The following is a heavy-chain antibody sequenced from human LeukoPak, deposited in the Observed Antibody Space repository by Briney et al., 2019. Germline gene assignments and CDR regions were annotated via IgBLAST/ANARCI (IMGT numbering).Heavy chain of an antibody. Sequence: SQTLSLTCTVSGDSISSSRYYWSWIRQPAGKRLEWIGRIYTNGDTNYNPSLKSRVTISIDTSKNQFSLKLSSMTAADTAVYYCARAKYCSGATCYSSYYYYLDVWGKGTTVTVSS. CDR3: ARAKYCSGATCYSSYYYYLDV. CDR2: IYTNGDT. D-gene: IGHD2-15*01. CDR1: GDSISSSRYY. V-gene: IGHV4-61*02. J-gene: IGHJ6*03.